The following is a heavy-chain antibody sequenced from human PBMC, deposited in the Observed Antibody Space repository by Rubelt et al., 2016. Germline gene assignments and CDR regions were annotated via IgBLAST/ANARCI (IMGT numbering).Heavy chain of an antibody. J-gene: IGHJ5*02. CDR3: ARVSRGSGLDP. V-gene: IGHV4-34*01. CDR2: INHSGST. Sequence: QVQLQQWGAGLLKPSETLSLTCAVYGGSFSGYYWSWIRQPPGKGLEWIGEINHSGSTNYNPSLKSRVTISVDTSKNQFSLKLSSVTAAEPAVYYCARVSRGSGLDPWGQGTLVTVSS. D-gene: IGHD3-10*01. CDR1: GGSFSGYY.